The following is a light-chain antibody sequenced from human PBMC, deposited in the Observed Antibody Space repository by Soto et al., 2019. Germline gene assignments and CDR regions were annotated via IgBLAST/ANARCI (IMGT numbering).Light chain of an antibody. V-gene: IGKV3-20*01. Sequence: EIVLTQSPFTRSLSPGERATLSCRASQIVSSSYLAWYQQKPGQAPRLLIYGASSRATGIPDRFSGSGSGTEFTLTISSLQSEDFAVYYCQQYNNWPPITFGQGTRLEIK. CDR2: GAS. J-gene: IGKJ5*01. CDR3: QQYNNWPPIT. CDR1: QIVSSSY.